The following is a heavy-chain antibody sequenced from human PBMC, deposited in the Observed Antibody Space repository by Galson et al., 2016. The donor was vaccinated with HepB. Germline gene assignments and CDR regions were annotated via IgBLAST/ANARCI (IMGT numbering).Heavy chain of an antibody. CDR1: GASIKSGAYY. CDR3: ARQECYGVFDS. CDR2: IYSGGST. V-gene: IGHV4-31*03. J-gene: IGHJ4*02. Sequence: TLSLTCNVSGASIKSGAYYWTWIRQHPGKGLEWIGYIYSGGSTFYNPSLKNRITISLDTSGNRFSLKLTSVTAADTAIYHCARQECYGVFDSWGQGTLVTVSS. D-gene: IGHD2-2*01.